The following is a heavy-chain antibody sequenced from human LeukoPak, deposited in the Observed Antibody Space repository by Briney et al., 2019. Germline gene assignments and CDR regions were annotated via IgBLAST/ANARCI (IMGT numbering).Heavy chain of an antibody. V-gene: IGHV3-20*01. Sequence: GGSLRLSCAASGFTFDDYGMSWVRQAPGKGLEWVSGLNWNGGSTGYADSVKGRFTISRDNDKNSLYLQMNSLRAEDTALYHCARRDSSGYRYFDYWGQGTLVTVSS. CDR1: GFTFDDYG. CDR3: ARRDSSGYRYFDY. J-gene: IGHJ4*02. D-gene: IGHD3-22*01. CDR2: LNWNGGST.